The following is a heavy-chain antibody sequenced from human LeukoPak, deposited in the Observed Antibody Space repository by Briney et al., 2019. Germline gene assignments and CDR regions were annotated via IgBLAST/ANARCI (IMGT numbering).Heavy chain of an antibody. CDR3: ARAGSIYGWFDY. Sequence: SETLSLTCTVSGASIYTSSSYWGWIRQPPGKGLEWIASVYYTGSTYYSPSLKSRATISVDTSKNQFSLELNSVTAADTAVYFCARAGSIYGWFDYWGREPWSPSPQ. J-gene: IGHJ4*02. CDR1: GASIYTSSSY. V-gene: IGHV4-39*07. D-gene: IGHD5-18*01. CDR2: VYYTGST.